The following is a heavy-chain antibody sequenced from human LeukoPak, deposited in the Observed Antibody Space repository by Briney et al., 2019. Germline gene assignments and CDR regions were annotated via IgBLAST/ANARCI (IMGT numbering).Heavy chain of an antibody. CDR3: ARDRGYCSGGSCYSIDWFDP. CDR1: GGSISSYY. V-gene: IGHV4-59*01. D-gene: IGHD2-15*01. J-gene: IGHJ5*02. Sequence: SETLSLTCSVSGGSISSYYWNWIRQPPGKGLEWIGYIYCSGTSNYNPSLKSRVTISVDTSKNQFSLKLSSVTAADTAVYYCARDRGYCSGGSCYSIDWFDPWGQGTLVTVSS. CDR2: IYCSGTS.